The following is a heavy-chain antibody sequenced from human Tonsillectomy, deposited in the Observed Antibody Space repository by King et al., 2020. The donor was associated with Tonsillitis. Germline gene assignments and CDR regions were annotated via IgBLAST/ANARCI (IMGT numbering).Heavy chain of an antibody. CDR1: GCTFSSYA. Sequence: VQLVESGGGLVQPGGSLRLSCAASGCTFSSYAMHWVRQAPGKGLEYVSAISSNGGSTYYANSVKGRFTISRDNSKNTLYLQMGSLRAEDMAVYYCARAPVAGYGAAFDIWGQGTMVTVSS. D-gene: IGHD5-12*01. V-gene: IGHV3-64*01. CDR2: ISSNGGST. J-gene: IGHJ3*02. CDR3: ARAPVAGYGAAFDI.